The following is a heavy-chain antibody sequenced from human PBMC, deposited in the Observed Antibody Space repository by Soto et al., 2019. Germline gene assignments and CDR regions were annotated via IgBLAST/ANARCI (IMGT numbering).Heavy chain of an antibody. CDR1: GGSISSSSYY. CDR2: IYYSGST. V-gene: IGHV4-39*01. Sequence: SETLSLTCTVSGGSISSSSYYWGWIRQPPGKGLEWIGSIYYSGSTYYKPSLKSRVTISVDTSKNQFSLKLSSVTAADTAVYYCARLYYYGSGSYYYGMDVWGQGTTVTVSS. J-gene: IGHJ6*02. CDR3: ARLYYYGSGSYYYGMDV. D-gene: IGHD3-10*01.